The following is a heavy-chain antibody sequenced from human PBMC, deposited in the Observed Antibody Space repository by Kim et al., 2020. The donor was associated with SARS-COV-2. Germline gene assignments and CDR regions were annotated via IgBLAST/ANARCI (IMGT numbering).Heavy chain of an antibody. J-gene: IGHJ4*02. Sequence: YYADSGKGQFTITRDNAQNALYLQMNSLRAEDTAVYYCAMDPGTGGFGYWGQGTLVTVSS. V-gene: IGHV3-21*01. D-gene: IGHD3-10*01. CDR3: AMDPGTGGFGY.